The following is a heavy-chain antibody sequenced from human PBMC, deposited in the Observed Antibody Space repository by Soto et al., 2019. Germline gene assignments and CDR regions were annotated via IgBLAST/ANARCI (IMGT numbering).Heavy chain of an antibody. D-gene: IGHD5-12*01. CDR3: ARQGEMATIRTPDPFDF. V-gene: IGHV5-51*01. Sequence: PGESLKISCMASGYSFSTYWIGWVRQMPGKGLEWMGIIFPGDSDTRYSPSFQGQVTMSADRSINTAYLQWSSLKASDTAMYYCARQGEMATIRTPDPFDFWGQGTMVTVSS. CDR2: IFPGDSDT. CDR1: GYSFSTYW. J-gene: IGHJ3*01.